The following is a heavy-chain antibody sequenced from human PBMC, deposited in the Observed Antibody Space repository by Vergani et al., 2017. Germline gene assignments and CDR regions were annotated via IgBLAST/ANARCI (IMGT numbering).Heavy chain of an antibody. CDR2: ISSSSSYI. V-gene: IGHV3-21*01. CDR3: ARDGITMVRGVSDY. CDR1: GFTFSSYG. J-gene: IGHJ4*02. D-gene: IGHD3-10*01. Sequence: VQLVESGGGVVQPGRSLRLSCAASGFTFSSYGMNWVRQAPGKGLEWVSSISSSSSYIYYADSVKGRFTISRDNAKNSLYLQMNSLRAEDTAVYYCARDGITMVRGVSDYWGQGTLVTVSS.